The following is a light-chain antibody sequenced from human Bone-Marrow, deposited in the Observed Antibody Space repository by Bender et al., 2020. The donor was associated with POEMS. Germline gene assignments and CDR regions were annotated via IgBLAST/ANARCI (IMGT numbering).Light chain of an antibody. V-gene: IGLV3-25*02. CDR1: ELPNHF. Sequence: SSELTQPPSVSVSPGQTARITCSGDELPNHFAFWFQQKPGQAPTLLIYKDTKRPSGIPERFSASSSGTTVTLTITGVRAEDEADYYCQSGGSGGTFVFGTGTKVTVL. CDR2: KDT. CDR3: QSGGSGGTFV. J-gene: IGLJ1*01.